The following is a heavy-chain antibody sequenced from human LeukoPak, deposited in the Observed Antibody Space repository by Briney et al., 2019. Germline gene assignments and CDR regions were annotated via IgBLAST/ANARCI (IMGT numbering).Heavy chain of an antibody. D-gene: IGHD3-10*01. CDR2: IYHSGST. CDR1: GYSISSGYY. CDR3: ARSVYYGSGNYSPHPYYYYYYYMDV. V-gene: IGHV4-38-2*02. J-gene: IGHJ6*03. Sequence: SETLSLTCTVSGYSISSGYYWGWIRQPPGKRLEWIGSIYHSGSTYYNPSLKSRVTISVDTSKNQFSLNLSSVTAADTAVYYCARSVYYGSGNYSPHPYYYYYYYMDVWGKGTTVTVSS.